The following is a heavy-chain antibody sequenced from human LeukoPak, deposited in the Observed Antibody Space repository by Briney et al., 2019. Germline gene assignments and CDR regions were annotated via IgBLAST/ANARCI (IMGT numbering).Heavy chain of an antibody. Sequence: SETLSLTCTVSGGSISSYYWSWIRQPPGKGLEWIGYIYYSGSTNYNPSLKSRVTISVDTSKNQFSLKLSSVTAADTAVYYCASDQDFGLAYDPCGQGTLVTVSS. CDR1: GGSISSYY. D-gene: IGHD3/OR15-3a*01. J-gene: IGHJ5*02. V-gene: IGHV4-59*01. CDR2: IYYSGST. CDR3: ASDQDFGLAYDP.